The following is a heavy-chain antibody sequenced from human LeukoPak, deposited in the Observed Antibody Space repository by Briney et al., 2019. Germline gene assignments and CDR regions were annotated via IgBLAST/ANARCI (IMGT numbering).Heavy chain of an antibody. J-gene: IGHJ5*02. D-gene: IGHD2-2*01. CDR1: GFTFSSYA. Sequence: GGSLRLSCAASGFTFSSYAMSWVRQAPGKGLEWVSGISGSGGSSTYYTDSVKGRFTISRDNSKNTLYLPMNSLRAEDTAVYYCTKDPSDVVVADPWGQGTLVTVSS. CDR2: ISGSGGSST. V-gene: IGHV3-23*01. CDR3: TKDPSDVVVADP.